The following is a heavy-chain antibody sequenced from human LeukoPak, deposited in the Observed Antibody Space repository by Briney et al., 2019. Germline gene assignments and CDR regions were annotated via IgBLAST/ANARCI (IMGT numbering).Heavy chain of an antibody. V-gene: IGHV4-34*01. Sequence: SETLSLTCAVYGGSFSGYYWSWIRQPPGKGLEWIGEINHSGSTDYNPSLKSRVTISVDTSKNQFSLKLSSVTAADTAVYYCARMGIPAAIHYYYGMDVWGQGTTVTVSS. CDR3: ARMGIPAAIHYYYGMDV. J-gene: IGHJ6*02. D-gene: IGHD2-2*01. CDR2: INHSGST. CDR1: GGSFSGYY.